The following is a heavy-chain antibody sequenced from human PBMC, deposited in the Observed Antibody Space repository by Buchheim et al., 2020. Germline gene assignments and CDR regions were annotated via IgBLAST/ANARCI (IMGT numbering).Heavy chain of an antibody. CDR1: GGSISSSSYY. D-gene: IGHD2-21*02. Sequence: QLQLQESGPGLVKPSETLSLTCTVSGGSISSSSYYWGWIRQPPGKGLEWIGSIYYSGSTYYNPSLKSRVTISVDTSKNQFSLKLSSVTAADTAVYYCARVIYCGGDCYFFDYWGQGTL. V-gene: IGHV4-39*07. CDR3: ARVIYCGGDCYFFDY. CDR2: IYYSGST. J-gene: IGHJ4*02.